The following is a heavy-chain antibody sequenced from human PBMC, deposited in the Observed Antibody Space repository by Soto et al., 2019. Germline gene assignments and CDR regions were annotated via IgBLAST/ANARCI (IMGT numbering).Heavy chain of an antibody. V-gene: IGHV4-31*03. Sequence: QVQLQESGPGLVKPSQTLSLTCTVSGGSISSGGYYWSWIRQHPGKGLEWIGYIYYSGSTYYNPSLKSRVTISVDTSKTQFSLKLSSVTAADTAVYYCAREEAVGATTERNFDYWGQGTLVTVSS. CDR1: GGSISSGGYY. CDR2: IYYSGST. J-gene: IGHJ4*02. CDR3: AREEAVGATTERNFDY. D-gene: IGHD1-26*01.